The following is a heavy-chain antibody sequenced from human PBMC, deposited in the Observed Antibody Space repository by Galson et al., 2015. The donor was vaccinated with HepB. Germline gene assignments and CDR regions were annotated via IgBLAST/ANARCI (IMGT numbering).Heavy chain of an antibody. D-gene: IGHD2-2*02. V-gene: IGHV3-23*01. J-gene: IGHJ4*02. Sequence: SLRLSCAASGFTFSDYAMSWARQPPGKGLEWVSIIGGTTGSTYYADSVKGRFTISRDSSKNTLYLQMNSLRVEDTAIYYCVKGKSISCYSALDFWGQGTLITVSS. CDR3: VKGKSISCYSALDF. CDR2: IGGTTGST. CDR1: GFTFSDYA.